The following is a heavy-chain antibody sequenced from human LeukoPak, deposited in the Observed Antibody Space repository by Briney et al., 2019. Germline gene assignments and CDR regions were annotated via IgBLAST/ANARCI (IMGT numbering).Heavy chain of an antibody. CDR2: ISSSGTYI. D-gene: IGHD1-26*01. V-gene: IGHV3-21*01. CDR3: VRDRGSYRPIDY. J-gene: IGHJ4*02. Sequence: GGSLRLSCAASTFTFSSYNMNWVRRAPGKGLEWVSSISSSGTYIYYRDSVKGRFTISRGNAENSLYLEMNSLRVEDTAIYYCVRDRGSYRPIDYWGQGTLVTVSS. CDR1: TFTFSSYN.